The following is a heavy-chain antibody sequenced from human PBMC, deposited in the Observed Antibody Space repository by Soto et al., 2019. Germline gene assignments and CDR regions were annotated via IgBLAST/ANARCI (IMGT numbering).Heavy chain of an antibody. Sequence: GGSLRLSCAASGVTFSGSAMHWVRQASGKGLEWVGRIRSKANSYATAYAASVKGRFTIASDDSKNTAYLQMNSLNTEDTAVYYCTRRVPAALNYYGMDVWGQGTTVTV. CDR1: GVTFSGSA. D-gene: IGHD2-2*01. CDR3: TRRVPAALNYYGMDV. CDR2: IRSKANSYAT. J-gene: IGHJ6*02. V-gene: IGHV3-73*01.